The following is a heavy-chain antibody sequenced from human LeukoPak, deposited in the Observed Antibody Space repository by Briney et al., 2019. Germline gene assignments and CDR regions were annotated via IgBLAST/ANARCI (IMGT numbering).Heavy chain of an antibody. CDR3: ARGRSGWYPFDAFDI. V-gene: IGHV3-48*04. Sequence: GGSLRLSCAASGFTFSSYSMNWVRQAPGKGLEWVSYISSSSTIYYADSVKGRFTISRDNAKNSLYLQMNSLRAEDTAVYYCARGRSGWYPFDAFDIWGQGTMVTVSS. CDR2: ISSSSTI. J-gene: IGHJ3*02. CDR1: GFTFSSYS. D-gene: IGHD6-19*01.